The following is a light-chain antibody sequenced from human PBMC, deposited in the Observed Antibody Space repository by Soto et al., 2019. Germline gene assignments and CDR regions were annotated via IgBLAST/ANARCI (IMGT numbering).Light chain of an antibody. CDR1: QSVSSN. J-gene: IGKJ5*01. V-gene: IGKV3-15*01. CDR3: QQYNNWIT. CDR2: GAS. Sequence: EIVMTQSPATLSVSPGERATLYCRARQSVSSNLAWYQQKPGQAPRLLIYGASTRATGIPARFSGSGSGTEFTLTISSLQSEDFAVYYSQQYNNWITFGHGTRLEIK.